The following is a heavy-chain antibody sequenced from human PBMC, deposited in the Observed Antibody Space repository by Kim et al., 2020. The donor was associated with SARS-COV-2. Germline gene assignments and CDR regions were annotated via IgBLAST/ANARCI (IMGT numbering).Heavy chain of an antibody. D-gene: IGHD3-10*01. CDR1: GGSISSYY. Sequence: SETLSLTCTVSGGSISSYYWSWIRQPPGKGLEWIGYIYYSGSTNYNPSLKSRVTISVDTSKNQFSLKLSSVTAADTAVYYCARNLFTSGRTYYYYGMDVWGQGTTVTVSS. V-gene: IGHV4-59*01. CDR3: ARNLFTSGRTYYYYGMDV. J-gene: IGHJ6*02. CDR2: IYYSGST.